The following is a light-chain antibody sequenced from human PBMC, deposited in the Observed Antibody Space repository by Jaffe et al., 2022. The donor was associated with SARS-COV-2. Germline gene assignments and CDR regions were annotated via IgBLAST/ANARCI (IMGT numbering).Light chain of an antibody. CDR2: GAS. J-gene: IGKJ4*02. CDR3: QQYNNWPPT. CDR1: QSISSN. Sequence: EIVMTQSPATLSVSPGETATLSCRASQSISSNSAWYQQKPGQAPRLLISGASTRATGIPARFSGTGSGTEFTLTISSLQSEDFAVYYCQQYNNWPPTFGRGTKVEIK. V-gene: IGKV3-15*01.